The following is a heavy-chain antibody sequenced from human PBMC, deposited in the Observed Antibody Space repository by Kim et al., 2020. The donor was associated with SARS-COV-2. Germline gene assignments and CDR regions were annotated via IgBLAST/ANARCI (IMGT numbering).Heavy chain of an antibody. J-gene: IGHJ5*02. V-gene: IGHV1-69*01. Sequence: AQKFQGRVTITAAESTSTDYMELSSLRTEDTAVYYCARESYSNYSSWFDPWGQGTLVTVSS. D-gene: IGHD4-4*01. CDR3: ARESYSNYSSWFDP.